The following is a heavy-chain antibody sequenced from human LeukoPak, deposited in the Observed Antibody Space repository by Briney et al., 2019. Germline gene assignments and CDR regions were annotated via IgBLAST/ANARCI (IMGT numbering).Heavy chain of an antibody. V-gene: IGHV1-2*02. D-gene: IGHD3-22*01. Sequence: ASVKVSCKASGYTFTGYYMHWVRQAPGQGLEWMGWVNPNSGGTNYAQKFQGRVTMTRDTSISTAYMELSRLRSDDTAVYYCARNIYYYDSSGYYCWGQGTLVTVSS. CDR3: ARNIYYYDSSGYYC. J-gene: IGHJ4*02. CDR2: VNPNSGGT. CDR1: GYTFTGYY.